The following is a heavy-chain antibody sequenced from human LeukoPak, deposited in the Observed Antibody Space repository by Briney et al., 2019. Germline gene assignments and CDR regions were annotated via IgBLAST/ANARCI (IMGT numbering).Heavy chain of an antibody. CDR1: GFTFSSYA. D-gene: IGHD3-10*01. Sequence: GGSLRLSCAASGFTFSSYAMSWVRQAPGKGLEWVSAISGSGGSTYYADPVKGRFTISRDNSKNTLYLQMNSLRAEDTAVYYCAKGSKRFYGSGSSFDYWGQGTLVTVSS. CDR3: AKGSKRFYGSGSSFDY. CDR2: ISGSGGST. V-gene: IGHV3-23*01. J-gene: IGHJ4*02.